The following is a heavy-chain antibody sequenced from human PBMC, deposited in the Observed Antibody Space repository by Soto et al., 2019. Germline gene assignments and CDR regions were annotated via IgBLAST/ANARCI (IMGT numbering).Heavy chain of an antibody. CDR1: GGSFSGYY. Sequence: SETLSLTCAVYGGSFSGYYWSWIRQPPGKGLEWIGEINHSGSTNYNPSLKSRVTISVDTSKNQFSLKLSSVTAADTAVYYCARGYYYDSSGYPYYYYGMDVWGQGTTVTVSS. D-gene: IGHD3-22*01. J-gene: IGHJ6*02. CDR3: ARGYYYDSSGYPYYYYGMDV. CDR2: INHSGST. V-gene: IGHV4-34*01.